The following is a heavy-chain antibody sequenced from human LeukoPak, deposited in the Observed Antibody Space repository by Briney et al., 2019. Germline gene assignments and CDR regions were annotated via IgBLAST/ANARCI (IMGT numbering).Heavy chain of an antibody. CDR2: ISYDGSNK. J-gene: IGHJ5*02. D-gene: IGHD3-22*01. V-gene: IGHV3-30-3*01. CDR1: GFPFSSYS. Sequence: GGSLRLSCAASGFPFSSYSMTWVRQAPGKGLEWVAVISYDGSNKYYADSVKGRFTISRDNSKNTLYLQMNSLRAEDTAVYYCARKGSRSASDYYDSSGYYYGWFDPWGQGTLVTVSS. CDR3: ARKGSRSASDYYDSSGYYYGWFDP.